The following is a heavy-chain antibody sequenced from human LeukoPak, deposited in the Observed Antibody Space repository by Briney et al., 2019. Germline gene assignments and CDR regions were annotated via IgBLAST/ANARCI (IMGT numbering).Heavy chain of an antibody. CDR3: AREGSGDDYGVGHKDY. V-gene: IGHV1-69*04. J-gene: IGHJ4*02. CDR2: IIPIFGIA. Sequence: SVKVSCKASGGTFSSYAISWVRQAPGQGLEWMGRIIPIFGIANYAQKFQGRVTITADKSTSTAYMELSSLRSEDTAVYYCAREGSGDDYGVGHKDYWGQGTLVTVSS. D-gene: IGHD4-17*01. CDR1: GGTFSSYA.